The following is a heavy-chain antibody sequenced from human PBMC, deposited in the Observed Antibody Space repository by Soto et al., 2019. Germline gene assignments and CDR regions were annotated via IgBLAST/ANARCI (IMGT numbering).Heavy chain of an antibody. CDR3: AREPNYFDY. CDR1: GYTFTSYG. V-gene: IGHV1-18*01. CDR2: ISAYNGNK. J-gene: IGHJ4*02. Sequence: QVQLVQYGAEVKKHGASVKFSCKASGYTFTSYGISCVRQAAGQGLEWMGWISAYNGNKKHAQKFQGRVTMTTDTSTSTAYMELRSLRSDDTAVSYCAREPNYFDYWGQGTLVTVSS.